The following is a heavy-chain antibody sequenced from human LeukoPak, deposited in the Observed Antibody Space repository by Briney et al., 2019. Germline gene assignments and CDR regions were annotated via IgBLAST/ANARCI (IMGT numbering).Heavy chain of an antibody. CDR2: IREKPHSYST. CDR1: GFTFSDHY. J-gene: IGHJ4*02. D-gene: IGHD3-10*02. V-gene: IGHV3-72*01. Sequence: GGSLRLSCTASGFTFSDHYMDWVRQAPGKGLEWVARIREKPHSYSTEYAASVKGRFTISRDDSKSIAYLQMNSLKTEDTAVYYCTRASYVRGVDYWGQGTLVTVSS. CDR3: TRASYVRGVDY.